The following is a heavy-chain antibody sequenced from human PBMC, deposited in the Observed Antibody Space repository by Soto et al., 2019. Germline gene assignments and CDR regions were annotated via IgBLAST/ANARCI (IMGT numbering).Heavy chain of an antibody. J-gene: IGHJ6*02. D-gene: IGHD5-18*01. CDR2: ISAYNGNT. CDR3: ARDGVDTATGYYYGMDV. CDR1: GYTFTSYG. Sequence: ASVKVSCKASGYTFTSYGISWVRQAPGQGPEWMGWISAYNGNTNYAQKLQGRVTMTTDTSTSTAYMELRSLRSDDTAVYYCARDGVDTATGYYYGMDVWGQGTTVTVSS. V-gene: IGHV1-18*01.